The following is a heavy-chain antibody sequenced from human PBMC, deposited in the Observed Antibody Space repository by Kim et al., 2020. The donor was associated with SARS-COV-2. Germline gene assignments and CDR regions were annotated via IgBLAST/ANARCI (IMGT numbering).Heavy chain of an antibody. CDR2: VSFQSGDT. CDR3: ARKQYNSPLDLDWYYYGMD. Sequence: ASVKVSCKASGFTLSRFDIYWVRQAPGQGLEWMGWVSFQSGDTKTAQKFQGRVTMTTDTSMKTAYMEVRSLRSDDTAVYYCARKQYNSPLDLDWYYYGMD. J-gene: IGHJ6*03. V-gene: IGHV1-18*04. D-gene: IGHD2-21*02. CDR1: GFTLSRFD.